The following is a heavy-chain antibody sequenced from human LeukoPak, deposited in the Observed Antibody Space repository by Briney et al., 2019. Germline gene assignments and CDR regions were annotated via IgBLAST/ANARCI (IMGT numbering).Heavy chain of an antibody. CDR2: INSDGSST. CDR1: RFTFSSYW. D-gene: IGHD1-7*01. CDR3: ARVTSVTGTIFDS. J-gene: IGHJ4*02. Sequence: PGGSLRLSCAASRFTFSSYWMHWVRQAPGKGLVWVSRINSDGSSTSYADSVKGRFTISRDNAKNTLYLQMSSLRAEDTAVYYCARVTSVTGTIFDSWGQGTLVTVSS. V-gene: IGHV3-74*01.